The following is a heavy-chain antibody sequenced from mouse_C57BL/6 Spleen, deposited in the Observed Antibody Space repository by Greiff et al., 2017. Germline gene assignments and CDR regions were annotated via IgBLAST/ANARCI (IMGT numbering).Heavy chain of an antibody. Sequence: EVQLVESGPGLVKPSPSLSLTCSVTGYSITSGYYWNWIRQFPGNKLEWMGYISYDGSNNYNPSLKNRISITRDTSKNQFFLKLNSVTTEDTATYYCARVTTVVEGYFDYWGQGTTLTVSS. CDR1: GYSITSGYY. J-gene: IGHJ2*01. V-gene: IGHV3-6*01. CDR2: ISYDGSN. CDR3: ARVTTVVEGYFDY. D-gene: IGHD1-1*01.